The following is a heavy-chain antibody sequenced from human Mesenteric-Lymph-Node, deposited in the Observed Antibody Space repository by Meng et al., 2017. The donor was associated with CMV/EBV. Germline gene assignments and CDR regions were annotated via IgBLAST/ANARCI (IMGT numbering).Heavy chain of an antibody. J-gene: IGHJ4*02. Sequence: TTYGITWGRQAPGQGLEWMGWISAYDGHTTYARGLQGRVIMTTDTSTHTAYMELKSLRSDDTAMYFCAGPSPYYYDSSGHFYFDYWGQGTLVTVSS. CDR3: AGPSPYYYDSSGHFYFDY. V-gene: IGHV1-18*01. D-gene: IGHD3-22*01. CDR1: TTYG. CDR2: ISAYDGHT.